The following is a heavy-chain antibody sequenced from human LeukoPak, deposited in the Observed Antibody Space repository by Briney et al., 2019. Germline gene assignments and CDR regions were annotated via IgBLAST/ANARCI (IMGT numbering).Heavy chain of an antibody. J-gene: IGHJ6*04. CDR2: INHSGST. V-gene: IGHV4-34*01. Sequence: SETLSLTCAVYGGSFSGYYWSWIRQPPGKGLEWIGEINHSGSTNYNPSLKSRVTISVDTSKNQFSLKLSSVTAADTAVYYCATGRRYCSSTSCYYYYYGMDVWGKGTTVTVSS. D-gene: IGHD2-2*01. CDR1: GGSFSGYY. CDR3: ATGRRYCSSTSCYYYYYGMDV.